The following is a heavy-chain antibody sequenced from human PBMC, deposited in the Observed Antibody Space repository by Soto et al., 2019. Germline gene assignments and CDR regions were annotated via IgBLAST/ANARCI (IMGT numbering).Heavy chain of an antibody. D-gene: IGHD3-10*01. Sequence: GGPRNLPGEVSGFSSGAYMLTWFPQAPGMGLEWVSSISAATTYIYYADAVKGRFIISRDNAKNSVYLQINRLRTEDSAVYYCASAMTMGWSPLGFWGQGTPVTVSS. J-gene: IGHJ1*01. CDR1: GFSSGAYM. CDR2: ISAATTYI. V-gene: IGHV3-21*04. CDR3: ASAMTMGWSPLGF.